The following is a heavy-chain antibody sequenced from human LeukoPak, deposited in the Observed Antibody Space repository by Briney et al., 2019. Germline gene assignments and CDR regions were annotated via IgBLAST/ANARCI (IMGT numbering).Heavy chain of an antibody. Sequence: ASVKVSCKASGYTFTSYYMHWVRQAPGQGLEWMGIINPSGGSTSYAQKFQGRVTMTRDTSTSTVYTELSSLRSEDTAVYYCARDLNYGSGCYYMSYYYYYYMDVWGKGTTVTVSS. CDR3: ARDLNYGSGCYYMSYYYYYYMDV. CDR1: GYTFTSYY. J-gene: IGHJ6*03. CDR2: INPSGGST. D-gene: IGHD3-10*01. V-gene: IGHV1-46*01.